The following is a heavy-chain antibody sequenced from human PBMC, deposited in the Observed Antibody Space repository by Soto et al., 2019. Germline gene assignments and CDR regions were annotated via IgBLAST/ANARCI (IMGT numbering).Heavy chain of an antibody. V-gene: IGHV3-23*01. J-gene: IGHJ5*02. CDR1: GFTFSSYA. CDR3: AKVLGSEYDILTGSNWFDP. Sequence: GGSLRLSCAASGFTFSSYAMSWVRQAPGKGLEWVSAISGSGGSTYYADSVKGRFTISRDNSKNTLYLQMNSLRAEDTAVYYCAKVLGSEYDILTGSNWFDPWGQGTLVTVSS. CDR2: ISGSGGST. D-gene: IGHD3-9*01.